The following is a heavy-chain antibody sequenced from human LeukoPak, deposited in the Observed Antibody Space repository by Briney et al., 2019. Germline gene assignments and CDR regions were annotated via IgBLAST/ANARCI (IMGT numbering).Heavy chain of an antibody. D-gene: IGHD3-3*01. Sequence: SETLSLTCTVSGASFSSDYWTWIRQSAGKGLGWIGRVFAATGATTYNPSFRSRVTMSADSSRNQFSLILTSVTAADTAVYFCARDRLWRNYDFSQDFWGQGILVSVSS. V-gene: IGHV4-4*07. CDR2: VFAATGAT. CDR3: ARDRLWRNYDFSQDF. J-gene: IGHJ4*02. CDR1: GASFSSDY.